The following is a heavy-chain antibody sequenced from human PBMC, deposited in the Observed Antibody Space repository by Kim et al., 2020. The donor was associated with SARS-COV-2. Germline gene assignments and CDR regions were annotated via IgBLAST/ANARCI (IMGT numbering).Heavy chain of an antibody. D-gene: IGHD3-22*01. Sequence: SETLSLTCTVSGGSISSGGYYWSWIRQHPGKGLEWIGYIYYSGSTYYNPSLKSRVTISVDTSKNQFSLKLSSVTAADTAVYYCARGGGFNYYDSSGYYYLDYWGQGTLVTVCS. CDR2: IYYSGST. J-gene: IGHJ4*02. CDR3: ARGGGFNYYDSSGYYYLDY. CDR1: GGSISSGGYY. V-gene: IGHV4-31*03.